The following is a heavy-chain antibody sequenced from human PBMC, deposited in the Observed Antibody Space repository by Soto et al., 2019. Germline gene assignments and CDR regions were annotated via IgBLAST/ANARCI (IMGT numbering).Heavy chain of an antibody. CDR1: GGSISSYY. Sequence: QVQLQESGPGLVKPSETLSLTCTVSGGSISSYYWSWIRQPPGKGLEWIGYIYYSGSTNYNPSLKRRVTISVDTSKNQFPLNLSSVTAADTAVYYCARGQSQRWGPRTLDYWGQGTLVTVSS. J-gene: IGHJ4*02. V-gene: IGHV4-59*01. CDR3: ARGQSQRWGPRTLDY. CDR2: IYYSGST. D-gene: IGHD3-16*01.